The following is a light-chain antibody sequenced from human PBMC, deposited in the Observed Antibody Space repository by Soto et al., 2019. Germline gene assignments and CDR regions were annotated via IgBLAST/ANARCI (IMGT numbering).Light chain of an antibody. CDR2: EVS. V-gene: IGLV2-14*01. J-gene: IGLJ1*01. CDR1: SSDVGGYTY. Sequence: QSVLTQPASVSGSPGQSITISCTGTSSDVGGYTYVSWYQQHPGKAPKLIIYEVSNRPSGVSNRFSGSKSGNTASLTISGLQAEDEADYYCSSYTSSSKGSVFGTGTKLTVL. CDR3: SSYTSSSKGSV.